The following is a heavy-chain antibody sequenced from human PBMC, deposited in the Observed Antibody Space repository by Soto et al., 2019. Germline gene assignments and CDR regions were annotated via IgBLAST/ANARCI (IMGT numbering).Heavy chain of an antibody. CDR2: IYWDGDK. CDR3: AHRPSYCSGGSCYSGFDY. CDR1: GFALSTSGVG. V-gene: IGHV2-5*02. J-gene: IGHJ4*02. D-gene: IGHD2-15*01. Sequence: SGPTLVNPTQTLTLTCTFTGFALSTSGVGVGWIRQSPGKALERLAMIYWDGDKRYSPSLKSRLTITRDTSKNQVVLTMTNMDPVDTATYYCAHRPSYCSGGSCYSGFDYWGQGTLVTVSS.